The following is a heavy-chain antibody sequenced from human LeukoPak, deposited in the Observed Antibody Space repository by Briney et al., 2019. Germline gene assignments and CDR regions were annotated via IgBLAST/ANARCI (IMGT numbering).Heavy chain of an antibody. Sequence: PSETLSLTCTVSGGSISTFYWSWIRQPPGKGLEWIGYIYYSGHTNYIPSLKSRVTISVDTSKNQFSLNLSSVTAADTAVYFCARGQFGTSWYENWGQGTLVTVSS. CDR3: ARGQFGTSWYEN. CDR1: GGSISTFY. J-gene: IGHJ4*02. CDR2: IYYSGHT. V-gene: IGHV4-59*01. D-gene: IGHD2-2*01.